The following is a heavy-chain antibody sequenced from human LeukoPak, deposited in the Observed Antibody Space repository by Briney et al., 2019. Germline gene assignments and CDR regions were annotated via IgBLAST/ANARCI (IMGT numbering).Heavy chain of an antibody. Sequence: GGSLRLSCAASGFTFSNYEMNWVRQAPGKGLDWVSYITRSGDIIYYADSVKGRFTISRDNAKNLVYLQMNSLRAEDTAVYYCARYRADAGSYDALDIWGQGTMVTVSS. V-gene: IGHV3-48*03. D-gene: IGHD3-10*01. CDR3: ARYRADAGSYDALDI. J-gene: IGHJ3*02. CDR2: ITRSGDII. CDR1: GFTFSNYE.